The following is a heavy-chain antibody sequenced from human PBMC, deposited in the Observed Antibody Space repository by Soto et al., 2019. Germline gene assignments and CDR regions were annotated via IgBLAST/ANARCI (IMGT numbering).Heavy chain of an antibody. CDR2: ISAYNGNT. CDR1: GYSFTSYG. CDR3: ARDTPYSYYDFWSGYSPGAFDI. J-gene: IGHJ3*02. Sequence: APVKVSCKASGYSFTSYGISWVRQAPGQGLEWMGWISAYNGNTNYAQKLQGRVTMTTDTSTSTAYMELRSLRSDDTAVYYCARDTPYSYYDFWSGYSPGAFDIWGQGTMVTVSS. D-gene: IGHD3-3*01. V-gene: IGHV1-18*01.